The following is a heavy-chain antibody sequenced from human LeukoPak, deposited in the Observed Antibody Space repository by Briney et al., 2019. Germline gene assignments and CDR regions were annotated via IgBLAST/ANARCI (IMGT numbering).Heavy chain of an antibody. CDR3: ARGRPDGSGSYYKFDL. Sequence: SETLSLTCTVSGGSISSSSYYWGWIRQPPGKGLEWIGSIYYSGRTYYNPSLKSRVTISVDTSKKQFSLKLSSVTAADTAVYYCARGRPDGSGSYYKFDLWGQGTLVTVSS. CDR1: GGSISSSSYY. CDR2: IYYSGRT. D-gene: IGHD3-10*01. J-gene: IGHJ5*02. V-gene: IGHV4-39*01.